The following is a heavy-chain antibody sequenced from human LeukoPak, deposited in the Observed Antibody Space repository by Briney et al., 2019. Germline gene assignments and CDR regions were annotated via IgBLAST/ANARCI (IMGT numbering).Heavy chain of an antibody. Sequence: GGSLRLSCAASGFTFDDYAMHWVRQAPGKGLEWVSGISWNSGSIGYADSVKGRFTISRDNAKNSLYLQMNSLRAEDTALYYCARGRGLEYWGQGTLVTVSS. V-gene: IGHV3-9*01. CDR1: GFTFDDYA. CDR3: ARGRGLEY. J-gene: IGHJ4*02. CDR2: ISWNSGSI.